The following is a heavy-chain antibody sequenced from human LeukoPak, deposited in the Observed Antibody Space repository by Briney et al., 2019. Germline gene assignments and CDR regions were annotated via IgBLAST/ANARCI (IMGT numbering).Heavy chain of an antibody. CDR2: ISAYNGNT. Sequence: GASVKVSCKASGYTFTSYGISWVRQAPGQGLEWMGWISAYNGNTNYAQKLQGRVTMTTDTSTSTAYMELRSLRSDDTAVYYCAREAYCTNGVCPYYMDVWGKGTTVTVSS. CDR1: GYTFTSYG. V-gene: IGHV1-18*01. D-gene: IGHD2-8*01. CDR3: AREAYCTNGVCPYYMDV. J-gene: IGHJ6*03.